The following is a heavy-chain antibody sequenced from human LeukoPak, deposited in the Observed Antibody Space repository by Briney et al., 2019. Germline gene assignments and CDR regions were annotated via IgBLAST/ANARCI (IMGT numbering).Heavy chain of an antibody. V-gene: IGHV3-30*18. CDR2: ISYDGSNK. J-gene: IGHJ4*02. D-gene: IGHD3-22*01. CDR1: GFTFSSYG. CDR3: AKDEGSSGYYSDY. Sequence: GGSLRLSCAASGFTFSSYGMHWVRQAPGKGLEWVAVISYDGSNKYYADSVKGRFTISRDNSKNTLYLQMNSLRAEDTAVYYCAKDEGSSGYYSDYWGQGTLVTVSS.